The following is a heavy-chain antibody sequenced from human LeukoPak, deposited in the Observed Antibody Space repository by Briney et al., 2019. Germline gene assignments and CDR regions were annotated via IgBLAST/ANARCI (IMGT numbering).Heavy chain of an antibody. CDR2: IRYDGSNK. D-gene: IGHD3-10*01. CDR3: ARGGVYYGSGSYYNVDY. Sequence: GRSLRLSCAASGFTFSSYCMHGVRQAPGKGLEEGAVIRYDGSNKYYADSVKSRFTISRDNSKNTLYLQMNSLRAEDTAVYYCARGGVYYGSGSYYNVDYWGQGTLVTVSS. CDR1: GFTFSSYC. V-gene: IGHV3-33*01. J-gene: IGHJ4*02.